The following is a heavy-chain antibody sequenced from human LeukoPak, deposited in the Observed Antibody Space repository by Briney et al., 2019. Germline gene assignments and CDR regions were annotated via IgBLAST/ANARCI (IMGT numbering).Heavy chain of an antibody. D-gene: IGHD1-14*01. CDR2: INPSGGST. J-gene: IGHJ3*02. CDR3: ARVYSSDDAFDI. V-gene: IGHV1-46*01. Sequence: ASVKASCKASGYTFTSYYMHWVRQAPGQGLEWMGIINPSGGSTSYAQKFQGRVTMTRDMSTSTVYMELSSLRSEDTAVYYCARVYSSDDAFDIWGQGTMVTVSS. CDR1: GYTFTSYY.